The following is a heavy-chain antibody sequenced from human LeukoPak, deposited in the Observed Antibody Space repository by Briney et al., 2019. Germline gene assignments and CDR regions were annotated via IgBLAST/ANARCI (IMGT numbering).Heavy chain of an antibody. V-gene: IGHV3-48*01. CDR2: ISSSSSTI. D-gene: IGHD3-16*01. Sequence: GGSLRLSCAASGFTFSSYSMNWVRQAPGKGLEWVSYISSSSSTIYYADSVKGRFTISRDNAKNSLYLQMNSLGAEDTAVYYCARGGLAFDYWGQGTLVTVSS. J-gene: IGHJ4*02. CDR1: GFTFSSYS. CDR3: ARGGLAFDY.